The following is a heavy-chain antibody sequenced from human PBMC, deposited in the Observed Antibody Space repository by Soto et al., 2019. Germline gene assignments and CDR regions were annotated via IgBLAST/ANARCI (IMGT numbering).Heavy chain of an antibody. V-gene: IGHV1-18*01. CDR1: GYTFSTYG. CDR3: ARDHDSGSPGY. CDR2: ISAYNGNT. J-gene: IGHJ4*02. D-gene: IGHD5-12*01. Sequence: QVQLVQSGAEVKKPGASVKVSCKASGYTFSTYGISWVRQAPGQGLEWMGWISAYNGNTNYPQKLQGRVTMTTDPSTSTAYMELMSLRSDDTAVYYCARDHDSGSPGYWGQGTLVTVSS.